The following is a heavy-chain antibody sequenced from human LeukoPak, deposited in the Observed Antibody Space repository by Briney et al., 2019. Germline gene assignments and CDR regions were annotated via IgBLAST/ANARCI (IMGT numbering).Heavy chain of an antibody. CDR3: AREGDRVMIDY. CDR2: IRNSGSTL. CDR1: GFPFNIHD. D-gene: IGHD3-16*01. V-gene: IGHV3-48*03. J-gene: IGHJ4*02. Sequence: PGGPLSLSCAASGFPFNIHDMNWVREAPGKGLEGGSYIRNSGSTLYNADSVKGRLTISRDNAKNSLYLQMNSLRAEDTAVYYCAREGDRVMIDYWGQGTLVTVSS.